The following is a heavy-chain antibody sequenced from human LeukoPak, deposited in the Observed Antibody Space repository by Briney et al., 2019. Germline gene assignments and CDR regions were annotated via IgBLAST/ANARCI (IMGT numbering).Heavy chain of an antibody. Sequence: ASVKVSCKASNYTFTSYGVTWVRQAPGQGLEWMGWISAYNGKTIYSQKVQGRVTMTTDTSTSTAHMELRSLRSDDTAVYYCARSYYNILTGYYRPDHNFDYWGQGTLVTVSS. D-gene: IGHD3-9*01. V-gene: IGHV1-18*01. CDR1: NYTFTSYG. CDR3: ARSYYNILTGYYRPDHNFDY. CDR2: ISAYNGKT. J-gene: IGHJ4*02.